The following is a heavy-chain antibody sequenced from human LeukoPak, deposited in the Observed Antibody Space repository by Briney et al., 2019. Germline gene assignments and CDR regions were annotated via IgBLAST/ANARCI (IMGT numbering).Heavy chain of an antibody. CDR1: NGSMSSYF. D-gene: IGHD3-22*01. Sequence: SETLSLTYTVSNGSMSSYFWSWIRQPPGKGLEWIGYIYYSGSANFNPSLKSRVTISVDTSKNQFSLKLSSVTAADTTVYYCARAAARDYYYDSSGYYDYWGQGTLVTVSS. CDR2: IYYSGSA. V-gene: IGHV4-59*01. CDR3: ARAAARDYYYDSSGYYDY. J-gene: IGHJ4*02.